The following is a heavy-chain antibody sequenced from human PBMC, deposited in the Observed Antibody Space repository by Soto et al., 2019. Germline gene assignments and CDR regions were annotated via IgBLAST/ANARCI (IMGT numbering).Heavy chain of an antibody. Sequence: SETLSLTCTVSGGSISSGGYYWSWIRHHPGKGLEWIGYIYYSGSTYYNPSLKSRVTISVDTSKNQFSLKLSSVTAADTAVYYCARSYYDFWSGYLSPVPNYGMDVWGQGTTVTVSS. J-gene: IGHJ6*02. CDR2: IYYSGST. V-gene: IGHV4-31*03. CDR3: ARSYYDFWSGYLSPVPNYGMDV. D-gene: IGHD3-3*01. CDR1: GGSISSGGYY.